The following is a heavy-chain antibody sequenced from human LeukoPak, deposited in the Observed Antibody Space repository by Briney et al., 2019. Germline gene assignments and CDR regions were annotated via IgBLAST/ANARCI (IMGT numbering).Heavy chain of an antibody. D-gene: IGHD2-15*01. V-gene: IGHV1-8*01. CDR2: VNPNSGHT. Sequence: ASVKVSCKASGYTFTSYDVNLVRQATGQGLEWMGWVNPNSGHTGYAQKFQGRVTMTTNTSISTAYMELSSLRSEDTAVYYCARGAPGSYCSGGSCPYFDYWGQGTLVSVSS. CDR1: GYTFTSYD. J-gene: IGHJ4*02. CDR3: ARGAPGSYCSGGSCPYFDY.